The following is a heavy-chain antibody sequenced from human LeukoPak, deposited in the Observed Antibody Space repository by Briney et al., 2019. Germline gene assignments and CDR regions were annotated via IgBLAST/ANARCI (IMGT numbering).Heavy chain of an antibody. CDR2: ISGNGGRT. Sequence: GGSLRLSCAASGFTFSILDMSWVRQAPGKGLEWVPAISGNGGRTYYADSVKGRFTISRDNSENTLYLQMNSLRVEDTAFYYCARVDRPIVVPAAISSWGQGTLVTVSS. CDR1: GFTFSILD. D-gene: IGHD2-2*01. V-gene: IGHV3-23*01. J-gene: IGHJ4*02. CDR3: ARVDRPIVVPAAISS.